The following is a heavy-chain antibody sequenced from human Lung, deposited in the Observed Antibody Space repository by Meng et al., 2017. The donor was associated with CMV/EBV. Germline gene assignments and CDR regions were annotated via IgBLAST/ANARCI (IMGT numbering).Heavy chain of an antibody. CDR3: ARDPRVKSYVVVPAAYDY. Sequence: GGSLRLXCVASGFTFNTYWMSWVRQAPGKGLEWVANIKQDGSEKYYVGSVKGRFTISRDNAKNSLYLQMNSLRAEDTAVYYCARDPRVKSYVVVPAAYDYXGQGXMVTVSS. J-gene: IGHJ4*02. CDR1: GFTFNTYW. D-gene: IGHD2-2*01. CDR2: IKQDGSEK. V-gene: IGHV3-7*01.